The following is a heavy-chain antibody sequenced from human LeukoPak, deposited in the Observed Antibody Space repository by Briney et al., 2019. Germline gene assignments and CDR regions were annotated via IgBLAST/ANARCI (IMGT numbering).Heavy chain of an antibody. J-gene: IGHJ4*02. CDR3: ANPDYGGNSGDY. CDR1: GFTFSSYS. D-gene: IGHD4-23*01. Sequence: GGSLRLSCAASGFTFSSYSMNWVRQAPGKGLEWVSSISNSGSYIYYADSVKGRFTISRDNAKNSLYLQMNSLRAEDTAVYYCANPDYGGNSGDYWGQGTLVTVSS. V-gene: IGHV3-21*01. CDR2: ISNSGSYI.